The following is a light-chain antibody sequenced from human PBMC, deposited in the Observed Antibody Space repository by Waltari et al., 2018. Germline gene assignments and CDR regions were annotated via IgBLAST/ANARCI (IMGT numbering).Light chain of an antibody. J-gene: IGKJ3*01. CDR1: QRLSSY. Sequence: DIQMTQSPSTLSASVGDRVTIICRARQRLSSYLAWYQQKPGKAPKLLIYKTSSLETGVPSSFSGTGSGTEFTLTISSLQPDDIATYYCQQYNSYPFTFGPGTKVDIK. CDR2: KTS. CDR3: QQYNSYPFT. V-gene: IGKV1-5*03.